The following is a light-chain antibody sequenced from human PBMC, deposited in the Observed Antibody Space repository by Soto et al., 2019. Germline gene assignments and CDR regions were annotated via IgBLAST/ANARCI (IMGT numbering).Light chain of an antibody. J-gene: IGLJ3*02. CDR2: DVA. CDR3: SSYGGNGVDENLVV. Sequence: QSALTQPPSASGSPGQSVTISCTGTSTDVGGYNFVSWYQQHPGKVPKLILYDVANRPSGVPDRFSGSKSGDTASLTVSGIHPEEEADDYCSSYGGNGVDENLVVFGGGTKLTVL. CDR1: STDVGGYNF. V-gene: IGLV2-8*01.